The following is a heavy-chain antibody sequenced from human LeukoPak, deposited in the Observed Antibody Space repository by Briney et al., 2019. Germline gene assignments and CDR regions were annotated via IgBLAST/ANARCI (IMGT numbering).Heavy chain of an antibody. D-gene: IGHD2-21*02. Sequence: ASVKVSCKASGYTFTGYYMHWVRQAPGQGLEWMGWINPNSGGTNYAQKFQGWVTMTRDTSIGTAYMELSRLRSDDTAVYYCARALPHIVVVTAFDYWGQGTLVTVSS. J-gene: IGHJ4*02. CDR1: GYTFTGYY. CDR2: INPNSGGT. V-gene: IGHV1-2*04. CDR3: ARALPHIVVVTAFDY.